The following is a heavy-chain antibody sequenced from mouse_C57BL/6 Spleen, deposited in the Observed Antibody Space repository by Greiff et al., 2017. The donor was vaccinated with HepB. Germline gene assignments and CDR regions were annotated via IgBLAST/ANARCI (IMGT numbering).Heavy chain of an antibody. CDR1: GYTFTSYW. Sequence: QVQLQQPGAELVKPGASVKLSCKASGYTFTSYWMHWVKQRPGQGLEWIGMIHPNSGSTNYNEKFKSKATLTVDKSSSTAYMQLSSLTSEDSAVYYCAREDDGYYDFAYWGQGTLVTVSA. CDR3: AREDDGYYDFAY. V-gene: IGHV1-64*01. D-gene: IGHD2-3*01. CDR2: IHPNSGST. J-gene: IGHJ3*01.